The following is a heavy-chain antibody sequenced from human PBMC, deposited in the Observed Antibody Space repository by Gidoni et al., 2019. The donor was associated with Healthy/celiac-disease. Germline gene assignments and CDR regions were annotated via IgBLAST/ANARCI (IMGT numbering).Heavy chain of an antibody. Sequence: QLQLQESGPGLVKPSETLSLTCTVSGGSISSSSYYWGWIRQPPGKGLEWIGSIYYSGSTYYNPSLKSRVTISVDTSKNQFSLKLSSVTAADTAVYYCARLTVVVPTNDYWGQGTLVTVSS. D-gene: IGHD3-22*01. CDR3: ARLTVVVPTNDY. CDR1: GGSISSSSYY. V-gene: IGHV4-39*01. J-gene: IGHJ4*02. CDR2: IYYSGST.